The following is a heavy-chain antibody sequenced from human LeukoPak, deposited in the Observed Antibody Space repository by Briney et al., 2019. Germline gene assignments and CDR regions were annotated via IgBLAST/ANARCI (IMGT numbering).Heavy chain of an antibody. CDR2: ISFDGNNK. CDR3: ARDPPFGVYYYGMDV. CDR1: GFTFSSFA. Sequence: GGSLRLSCAASGFTFSSFAMHWVRQAPGKGLEWVVVISFDGNNKYYADSVKGRFTISRDNSKNTLFLQMNSLRAEDTAVYYCARDPPFGVYYYGMDVWGQGTTVTVSS. J-gene: IGHJ6*02. D-gene: IGHD3-3*01. V-gene: IGHV3-30-3*01.